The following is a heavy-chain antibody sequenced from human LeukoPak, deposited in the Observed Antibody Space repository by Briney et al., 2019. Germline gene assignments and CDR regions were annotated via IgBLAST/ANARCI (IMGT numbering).Heavy chain of an antibody. Sequence: GASVKVSCTASGYTFIDYYVHWVRQAPGQGLERMGRVNTNTGGTNYSRTFQGRGSMTRDTSISTAYMEMSRVTSDDTAVYYCARAKEVVALILAWFDPWGQGTLITVSS. CDR3: ARAKEVVALILAWFDP. D-gene: IGHD2-15*01. CDR1: GYTFIDYY. CDR2: VNTNTGGT. V-gene: IGHV1-2*06. J-gene: IGHJ5*02.